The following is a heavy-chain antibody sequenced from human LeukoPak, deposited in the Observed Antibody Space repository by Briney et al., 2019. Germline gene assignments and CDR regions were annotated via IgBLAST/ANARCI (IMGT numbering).Heavy chain of an antibody. CDR1: GGSISSYY. V-gene: IGHV4-59*12. CDR3: ASAIIVVVPALNWFDP. CDR2: IYHSGST. J-gene: IGHJ5*02. D-gene: IGHD2-2*01. Sequence: PSETLSLTCTVSGGSISSYYWSWIRQPPGKGLEWIGYIYHSGSTYYNPSLKSRVTISVDRSKNQFSLKLSSVTAADTAVYYCASAIIVVVPALNWFDPWGQGTLVTVSS.